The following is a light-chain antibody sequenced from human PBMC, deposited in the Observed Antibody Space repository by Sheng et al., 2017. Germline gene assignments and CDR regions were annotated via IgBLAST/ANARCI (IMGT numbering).Light chain of an antibody. CDR1: QSVRDSH. CDR2: GAS. V-gene: IGKV3-20*01. Sequence: EIVLTQSPGTLSLSPGDRATLSCRASQSVRDSHLAWYQQKPGQAPRLLIFGASSRATGVPDRFSGSGSGTDFALTINSLEPEDFATYYCQQCNSYPYSFGQGTKLEI. J-gene: IGKJ2*03. CDR3: QQCNSYPYS.